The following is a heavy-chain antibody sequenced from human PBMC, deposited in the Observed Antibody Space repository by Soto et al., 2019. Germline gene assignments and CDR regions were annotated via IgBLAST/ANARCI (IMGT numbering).Heavy chain of an antibody. J-gene: IGHJ3*02. CDR1: GGSFSGYY. CDR2: INHSGST. Sequence: SETLSLTCAVYGGSFSGYYWSWIRQPPGEGLEWIGEINHSGSTNYNPSLKSRVTISVDTSKNQFSLKLSSVTAADTAVYYCARGRLRYFDWFTPGGAFDIWGQGTMVTVSS. V-gene: IGHV4-34*01. D-gene: IGHD3-9*01. CDR3: ARGRLRYFDWFTPGGAFDI.